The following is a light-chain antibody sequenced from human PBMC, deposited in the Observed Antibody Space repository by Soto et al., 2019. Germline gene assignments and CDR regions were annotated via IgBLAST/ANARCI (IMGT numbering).Light chain of an antibody. V-gene: IGKV1-9*01. CDR3: QQLNSYPIT. Sequence: DIQLTQSPSFLSASVGDRVTITCRASQGISRYLAWYQQKPGKAPKLLIYPASTLQSGVPTRFSGSGTGTEFTLTISSLQPEDFATYYCQQLNSYPITFGQGTRLEIK. CDR2: PAS. J-gene: IGKJ5*01. CDR1: QGISRY.